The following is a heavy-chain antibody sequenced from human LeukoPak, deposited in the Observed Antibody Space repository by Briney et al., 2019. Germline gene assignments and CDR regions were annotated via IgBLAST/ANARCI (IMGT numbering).Heavy chain of an antibody. Sequence: ASVKVSCKASGYTFTSCDINWVRQAPGQGLEWMGWINTKSGRTSSARKFQGRVTMTRDPSITTVYMDMAWLTSDDTAIYFCARADFIDAGPYLIGPWGQGTLVTVSS. CDR1: GYTFTSCD. CDR3: ARADFIDAGPYLIGP. V-gene: IGHV1-2*02. J-gene: IGHJ5*02. D-gene: IGHD3-3*01. CDR2: INTKSGRT.